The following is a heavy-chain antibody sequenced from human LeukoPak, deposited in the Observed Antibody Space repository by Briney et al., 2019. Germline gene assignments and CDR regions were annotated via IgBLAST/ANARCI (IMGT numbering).Heavy chain of an antibody. CDR2: IIPIFGTA. J-gene: IGHJ3*02. CDR3: ARDQHPYYDFWSGYFPLYAFDI. D-gene: IGHD3-3*01. V-gene: IGHV1-69*05. Sequence: SVKVSCKVSGGTFSSYAISWVRQAPGQGLEWMGGIIPIFGTANYAQKFQGRVTITTDESTSTAYMELSSLRSEDTAVYYCARDQHPYYDFWSGYFPLYAFDIWGQGTMVTVSS. CDR1: GGTFSSYA.